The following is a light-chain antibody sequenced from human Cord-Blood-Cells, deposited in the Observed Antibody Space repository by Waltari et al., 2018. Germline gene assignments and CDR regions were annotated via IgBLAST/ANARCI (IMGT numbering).Light chain of an antibody. CDR3: CSYAGSRV. V-gene: IGLV2-23*01. CDR2: EGS. J-gene: IGLJ3*02. Sequence: QSALTQPASVSGSPGQSITISCTGTSSDVGSYNLVSWSQQHPGKAPKLMIYEGSKRPSGVSNRFSGSTSGNTASLTISGLQAEDEADYYCCSYAGSRVFGGGTKLTVL. CDR1: SSDVGSYNL.